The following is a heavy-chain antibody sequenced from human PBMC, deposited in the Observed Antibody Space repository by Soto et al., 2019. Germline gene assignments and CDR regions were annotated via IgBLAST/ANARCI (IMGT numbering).Heavy chain of an antibody. CDR3: VGSGYYYYMDA. J-gene: IGHJ6*03. CDR1: GGSISSGGYS. CDR2: IYHIGST. V-gene: IGHV4-30-2*01. D-gene: IGHD3-16*01. Sequence: PSETLSLTCAVSGGSISSGGYSWSWIRQPPGKGLEWIGNIYHIGSTYYNPALESRVTISVDRSKNQFSLKLRSVTAADTAVYYCVGSGYYYYMDAWGKGTTVTVSS.